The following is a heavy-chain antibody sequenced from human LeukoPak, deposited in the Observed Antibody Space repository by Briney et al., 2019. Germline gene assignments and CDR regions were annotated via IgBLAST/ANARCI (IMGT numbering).Heavy chain of an antibody. D-gene: IGHD2-2*01. CDR3: ARGLHCSSTSCYAHYYYYYMDV. V-gene: IGHV3-7*01. J-gene: IGHJ6*03. CDR1: GFTFSNYW. CDR2: IKQDGREK. Sequence: PVGSLRLSCAASGFTFSNYWISWVRQAPGKGLEWVANIKQDGREKHYVDSVKGRFTISRDSAKNSLYLEMNSLRADDTAVYYCARGLHCSSTSCYAHYYYYYMDVWGKGTTVTVSS.